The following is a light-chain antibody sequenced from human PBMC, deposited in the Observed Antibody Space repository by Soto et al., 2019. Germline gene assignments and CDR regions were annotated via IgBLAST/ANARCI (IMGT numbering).Light chain of an antibody. CDR1: SSNIGAGYD. CDR3: QSYDSSLSV. V-gene: IGLV1-40*01. Sequence: VLTQPPSVSGAPGQRVTISCTGSSSNIGAGYDVHWYQQLPGTAPKLLIYGNSNRPSGVPDRFSGSKSGTSASLAITGLQAEDEADYYCQSYDSSLSVFGTGTRSPS. CDR2: GNS. J-gene: IGLJ1*01.